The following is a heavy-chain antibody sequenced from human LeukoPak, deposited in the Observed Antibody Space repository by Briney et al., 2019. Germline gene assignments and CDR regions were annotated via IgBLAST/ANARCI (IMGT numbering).Heavy chain of an antibody. J-gene: IGHJ4*02. Sequence: GGSLRPSCAASGFTFSSYSMNWVRQAPGKGLEWVSSISSSSSYIYYADSVKGRFTISRDNAKNSLYLQMNSLRAEDTAVYYCARERSEWLPDYWGQGTLVTVSS. CDR1: GFTFSSYS. CDR2: ISSSSSYI. CDR3: ARERSEWLPDY. V-gene: IGHV3-21*01. D-gene: IGHD5-12*01.